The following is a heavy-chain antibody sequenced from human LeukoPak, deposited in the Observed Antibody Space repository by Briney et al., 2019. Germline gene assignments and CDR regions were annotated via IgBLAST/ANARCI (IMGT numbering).Heavy chain of an antibody. CDR1: GYTFTGYY. J-gene: IGHJ4*02. D-gene: IGHD1-26*01. CDR2: INPNSGGT. V-gene: IGHV1-2*02. CDR3: ARGSGTYDFDY. Sequence: ASVKVSCKASGYTFTGYYMHWVRQAPRQGLEWMGWINPNSGGTNNAQKFQGRITMTRDTSISTAYMELSRLRSDDTAVYYCARGSGTYDFDYWGQGILVTVSS.